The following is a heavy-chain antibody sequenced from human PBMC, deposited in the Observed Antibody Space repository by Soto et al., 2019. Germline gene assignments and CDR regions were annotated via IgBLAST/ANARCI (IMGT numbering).Heavy chain of an antibody. V-gene: IGHV4-38-2*02. CDR1: GYSISSGYY. D-gene: IGHD2-2*02. CDR3: ARDCLSTSCYSAPDY. CDR2: IYHSGST. Sequence: PSETLSLTCAVSGYSISSGYYWGWIRQPPGKGLEWIGSIYHSGSTYYNPSLKSRVTISVDTSKNQFSLKLSSVTAADTAVYYCARDCLSTSCYSAPDYWGQGTLVTVSS. J-gene: IGHJ4*02.